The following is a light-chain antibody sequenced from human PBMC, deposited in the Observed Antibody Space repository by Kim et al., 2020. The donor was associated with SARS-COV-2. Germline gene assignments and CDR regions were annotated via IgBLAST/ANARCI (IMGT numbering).Light chain of an antibody. J-gene: IGLJ2*01. CDR3: AAWDDSLIGVV. Sequence: GLRVNISCSGSSSNIGSNTVNWLKQLPGTAPKLLISSNDQRPSGVPDRFSGSKSGTSASLAISGLQSEDEADYYCAAWDDSLIGVVFGGGTQLTVL. CDR2: SND. CDR1: SSNIGSNT. V-gene: IGLV1-44*01.